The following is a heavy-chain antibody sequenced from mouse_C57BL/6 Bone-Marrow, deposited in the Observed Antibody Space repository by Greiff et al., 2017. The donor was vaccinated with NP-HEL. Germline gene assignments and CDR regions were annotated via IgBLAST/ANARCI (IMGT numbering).Heavy chain of an antibody. J-gene: IGHJ3*01. D-gene: IGHD2-4*01. Sequence: LQQSGAELVRPGTSVKVSCKASGYAFTNYLIEWVKQRPGQGLEWIGVINPGSGGTNYNEKFKGKATLTADKSSSTAYMQLSSLTSEDSAVYFCARRGIYYDYAWFAYWGQGTLVTVSA. V-gene: IGHV1-54*01. CDR1: GYAFTNYL. CDR2: INPGSGGT. CDR3: ARRGIYYDYAWFAY.